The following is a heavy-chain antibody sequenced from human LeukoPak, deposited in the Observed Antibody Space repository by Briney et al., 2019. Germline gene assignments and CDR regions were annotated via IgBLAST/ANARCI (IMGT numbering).Heavy chain of an antibody. V-gene: IGHV1-8*01. D-gene: IGHD2-2*01. CDR3: ARTPPHCSSTGCYYYYGLDV. CDR1: GYTFTSYD. Sequence: ASVKVSCKASGYTFTSYDINWVRQATGQGLEWMGWMNPNSGNTGYAQKFQGRVTMTRSTSISTAYMELSSLRSEDTAVYYCARTPPHCSSTGCYYYYGLDVWGQGTRVTVSS. J-gene: IGHJ6*02. CDR2: MNPNSGNT.